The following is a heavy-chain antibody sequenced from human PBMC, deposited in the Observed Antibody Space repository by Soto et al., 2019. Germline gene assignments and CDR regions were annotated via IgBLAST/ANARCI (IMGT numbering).Heavy chain of an antibody. J-gene: IGHJ6*02. CDR3: ARGKDDDTNGYSFYGMDV. CDR2: ISAYNSNT. CDR1: SYTFTSYG. Sequence: ASVKVSCKASSYTFTSYGITWVRQAPGQGLEWMGWISAYNSNTKYAQRLQGRVTMTTDTSTNTAYMELSTLRSDDTAVYYCARGKDDDTNGYSFYGMDVWGQGTTVTVSS. D-gene: IGHD3-22*01. V-gene: IGHV1-18*01.